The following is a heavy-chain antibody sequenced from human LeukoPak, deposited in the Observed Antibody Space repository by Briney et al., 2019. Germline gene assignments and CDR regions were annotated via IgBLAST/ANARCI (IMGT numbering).Heavy chain of an antibody. V-gene: IGHV3-30*18. J-gene: IGHJ4*02. CDR3: AKGLDYYDSSGYYSLTDY. Sequence: GGSLRLSCAASGFTFSSYGMHWVRQAPGKGLEWVAVISYDGSNKYYVDSVKGRFTISRDNSKNTLYLQMNSLRAEDTAVYFCAKGLDYYDSSGYYSLTDYWGQGTLVTVSS. CDR1: GFTFSSYG. D-gene: IGHD3-22*01. CDR2: ISYDGSNK.